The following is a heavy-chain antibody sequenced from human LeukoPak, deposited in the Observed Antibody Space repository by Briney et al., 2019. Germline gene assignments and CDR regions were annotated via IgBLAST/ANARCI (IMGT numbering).Heavy chain of an antibody. CDR1: GFTFSSYA. V-gene: IGHV3-23*01. J-gene: IGHJ3*02. CDR2: ISGSGAST. CDR3: ARALNGFDI. Sequence: GGSLRLSCAASGFTFSSYAMSWVRRAPGKGLEWVSAISGSGASTYYADSVKGRFAISRDNSKNTLYLQMNSLRAEDTAVYYCARALNGFDIWGPGTLVTVSS.